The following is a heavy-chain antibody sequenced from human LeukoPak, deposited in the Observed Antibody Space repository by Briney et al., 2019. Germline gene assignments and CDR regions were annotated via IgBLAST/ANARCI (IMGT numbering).Heavy chain of an antibody. Sequence: SETLSLTCTVSGGSISSYYWSWIRQPPGKGMEWIGYIYYSGSTNYNPSLKSRVTISVDTSKNQFSLKLSSVTAADTAVYYCARPSHYDSSGYYNNVGIGAFDIWGQGTMVTVSS. D-gene: IGHD3-22*01. CDR3: ARPSHYDSSGYYNNVGIGAFDI. CDR1: GGSISSYY. V-gene: IGHV4-59*08. J-gene: IGHJ3*02. CDR2: IYYSGST.